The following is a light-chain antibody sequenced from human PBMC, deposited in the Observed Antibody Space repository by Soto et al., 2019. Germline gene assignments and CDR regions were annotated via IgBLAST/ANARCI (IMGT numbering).Light chain of an antibody. V-gene: IGKV3-15*01. CDR2: GTS. CDR1: QNISRS. CDR3: QQRSNWPVT. Sequence: EIVMTQSPVTLSVSPWERATLSCRASQNISRSLAWYQQKPGQGPSLLIYGTSTRAGGVPARFSGGGSGTDFTLTISSLEPGDFAVYYCQQRSNWPVTFGQGTRLEIK. J-gene: IGKJ5*01.